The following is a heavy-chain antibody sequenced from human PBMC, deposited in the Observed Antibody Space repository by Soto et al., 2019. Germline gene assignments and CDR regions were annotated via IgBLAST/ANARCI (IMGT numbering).Heavy chain of an antibody. CDR2: IYHSGNT. Sequence: SETLSLTCGVSGHSISSGYYWGWIRQPPGRGLEWIGNIYHSGNTYYNPSLKSRVTISLDTSKNQFSLRLNSVTAADTAVYYCARGANIMAASNDPFDVWGQGTMVTVSS. D-gene: IGHD5-12*01. CDR1: GHSISSGYY. CDR3: ARGANIMAASNDPFDV. J-gene: IGHJ3*01. V-gene: IGHV4-38-2*01.